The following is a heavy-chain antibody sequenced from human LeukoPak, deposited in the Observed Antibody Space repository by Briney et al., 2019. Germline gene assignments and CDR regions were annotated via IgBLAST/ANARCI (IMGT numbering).Heavy chain of an antibody. CDR1: GFTLSSYW. J-gene: IGHJ6*02. CDR2: IKEDGTQN. D-gene: IGHD6-13*01. V-gene: IGHV3-7*04. CDR3: ARLRPYSSTWYAYYGMDV. Sequence: PGGSLRLSCVASGFTLSSYWMTWVRQAPGRGPEWVANIKEDGTQNYYVDSVKGRFTISRDNAKNSLYLQMNSLRTDETAVYYCARLRPYSSTWYAYYGMDVWGQGTTVTVSS.